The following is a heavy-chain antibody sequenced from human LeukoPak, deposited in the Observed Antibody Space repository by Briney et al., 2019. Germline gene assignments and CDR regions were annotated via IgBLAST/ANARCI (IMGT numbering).Heavy chain of an antibody. CDR1: GGTFSSYA. Sequence: ASVKVSCKASGGTFSSYAISWVRQAPGQGLEWMGGIIPIFGTANYAQKFQGRVTITADESTSTAYMELSSLRSEDTAVYYCARDVSRRGYCSGGCCSSWFDPWGQGTLVTVSS. V-gene: IGHV1-69*13. CDR2: IIPIFGTA. J-gene: IGHJ5*02. CDR3: ARDVSRRGYCSGGCCSSWFDP. D-gene: IGHD2-15*01.